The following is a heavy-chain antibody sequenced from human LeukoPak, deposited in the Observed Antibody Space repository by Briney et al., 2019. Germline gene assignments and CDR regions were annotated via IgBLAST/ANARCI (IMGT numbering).Heavy chain of an antibody. CDR1: GGSISSYY. V-gene: IGHV4-4*07. D-gene: IGHD1-26*01. Sequence: SETLSLTCTVSGGSISSYYWSWIRQPAGKGLEWIGRIYTSGSTNYNPSLKSRVTMSVDTSKNQFSLKLSSVTAADTAVYYCASQPNPFGSGGYYYGVDVWGQGTTVTVSS. CDR2: IYTSGST. CDR3: ASQPNPFGSGGYYYGVDV. J-gene: IGHJ6*02.